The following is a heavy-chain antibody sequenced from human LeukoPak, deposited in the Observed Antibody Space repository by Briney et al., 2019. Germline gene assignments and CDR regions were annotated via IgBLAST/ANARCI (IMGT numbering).Heavy chain of an antibody. Sequence: GGSLRLSCAASGFTLSNHWMTWVRQVPGRGPEWVANVNRDGSETYYLDSVKGRYTISKDNAKNSLYLQMNSLRAEDTALYHCARNNGMDVWGQGTTVIVSS. J-gene: IGHJ6*02. CDR3: ARNNGMDV. V-gene: IGHV3-7*03. CDR1: GFTLSNHW. CDR2: VNRDGSET.